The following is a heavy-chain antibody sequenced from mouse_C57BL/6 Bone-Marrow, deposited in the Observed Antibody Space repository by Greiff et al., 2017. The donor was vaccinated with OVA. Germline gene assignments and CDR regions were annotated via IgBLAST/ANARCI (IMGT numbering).Heavy chain of an antibody. CDR3: ARAYYSNYDFDY. Sequence: EVQLVESGGGLVKPGGSLKLSCAASGFTFSSYAMSWVRQTPEKRLEWVATISDGGSYTYYPDNVKGRFTISRDNAKNNLYLQMSHLKSEDTAMYYCARAYYSNYDFDYWGQGTTLTVSS. CDR1: GFTFSSYA. D-gene: IGHD2-5*01. J-gene: IGHJ2*01. V-gene: IGHV5-4*01. CDR2: ISDGGSYT.